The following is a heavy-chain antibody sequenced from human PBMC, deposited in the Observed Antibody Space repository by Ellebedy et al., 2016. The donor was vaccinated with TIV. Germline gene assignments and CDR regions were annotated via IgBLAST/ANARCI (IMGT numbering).Heavy chain of an antibody. CDR1: GYSFTSYW. CDR3: ARVGSGSYYAHSAFDI. Sequence: GESLKISXKGSGYSFTSYWISWVRQMPGKGLEWMGRIDPSDSYTNYSPSFQGHVTISADKSISTAYLQWSSLKASDTAMYYCARVGSGSYYAHSAFDIWGQGTMVTVSS. V-gene: IGHV5-10-1*01. CDR2: IDPSDSYT. J-gene: IGHJ3*02. D-gene: IGHD3-10*01.